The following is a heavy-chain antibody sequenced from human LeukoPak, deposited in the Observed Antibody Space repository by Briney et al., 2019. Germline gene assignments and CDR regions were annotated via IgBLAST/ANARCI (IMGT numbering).Heavy chain of an antibody. J-gene: IGHJ3*02. V-gene: IGHV4-30-2*01. Sequence: TSETLSLTCTVSGGFISSGGYYWRWIRQPPGKGLEWIGYIYHSGSTYYNPSLKSRVTISVDTSKNQFSLKLSSVTAADTAVYYCARDSSDAFDIWGQGTMVTVSS. CDR2: IYHSGST. CDR3: ARDSSDAFDI. CDR1: GGFISSGGYY.